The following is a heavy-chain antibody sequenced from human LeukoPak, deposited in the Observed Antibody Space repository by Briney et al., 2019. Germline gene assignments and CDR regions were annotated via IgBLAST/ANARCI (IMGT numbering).Heavy chain of an antibody. CDR2: ISPGRYNM. CDR1: VFSFSDQL. V-gene: IGHV3-11*01. J-gene: IGHJ4*02. CDR3: AGGLDIAGAGPGRYFDL. Sequence: HGGSLRLSCAASVFSFSDQLVNWIRQAAGKGPGGVGCISPGRYNMHFADSVRGRFTISRDNSQKSVYLQMNSLTAEDTAVYYCAGGLDIAGAGPGRYFDLWGEGTRVSVSS. D-gene: IGHD6-19*01.